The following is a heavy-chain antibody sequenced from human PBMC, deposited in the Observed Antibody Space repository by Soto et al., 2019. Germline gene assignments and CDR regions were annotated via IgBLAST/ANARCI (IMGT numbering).Heavy chain of an antibody. V-gene: IGHV4-34*01. J-gene: IGHJ6*02. Sequence: PSETLSLTCAVYGESFSGNYWSWIRQPPGKGLEWIGEFSDSGSTNYNPSLESRVTISEDMSKSQFSLKLSSVTAADTAVYYCARGNFYYGMDVWGQGTTVTVSS. CDR2: FSDSGST. CDR1: GESFSGNY. CDR3: ARGNFYYGMDV.